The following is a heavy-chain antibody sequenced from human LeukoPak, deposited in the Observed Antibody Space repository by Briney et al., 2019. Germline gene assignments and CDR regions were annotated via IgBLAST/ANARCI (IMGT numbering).Heavy chain of an antibody. D-gene: IGHD1-26*01. CDR2: ISGDTKNT. V-gene: IGHV3-23*01. CDR1: AFTFSSYA. Sequence: GGSLRLSCAASAFTFSSYAMSWVRQAPGKGLEWVSVISGDTKNTYYADSVRGRFAISRDNSRNTLYLQMSSLRVEDTAVYYCAKMRPLVGSTAFDYWGQGTLVTVSS. CDR3: AKMRPLVGSTAFDY. J-gene: IGHJ4*02.